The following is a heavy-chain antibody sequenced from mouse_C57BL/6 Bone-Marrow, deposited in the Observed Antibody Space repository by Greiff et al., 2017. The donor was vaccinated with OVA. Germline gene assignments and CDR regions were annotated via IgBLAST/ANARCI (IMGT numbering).Heavy chain of an antibody. Sequence: QVQLQQPGAELVKPGASVKLSCKASGYTFTSYWMHWVKQRPGQGLEWIAMIHPNSGSTNYNEKFKSKATLTVDKSSSTAYMQLSSLTSEDSAVYYCARGSYGSGYFDVWGTGTTVTVSS. V-gene: IGHV1-64*01. J-gene: IGHJ1*03. CDR3: ARGSYGSGYFDV. CDR2: IHPNSGST. D-gene: IGHD1-1*01. CDR1: GYTFTSYW.